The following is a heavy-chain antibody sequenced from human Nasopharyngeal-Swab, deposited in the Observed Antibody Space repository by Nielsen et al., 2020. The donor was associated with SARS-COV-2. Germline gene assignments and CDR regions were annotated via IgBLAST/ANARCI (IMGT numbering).Heavy chain of an antibody. J-gene: IGHJ4*02. CDR2: INPNSGGT. Sequence: ASVKVSCKASGYTFTGYYMHWVRQAPGQGLEWMGWINPNSGGTNYAQKFQGWVTMTRDTSISTAYMELSRLRSDDTAVYYCARVVDYGDYVVYGYWGQGTLVTVSS. D-gene: IGHD4-17*01. CDR3: ARVVDYGDYVVYGY. V-gene: IGHV1-2*04. CDR1: GYTFTGYY.